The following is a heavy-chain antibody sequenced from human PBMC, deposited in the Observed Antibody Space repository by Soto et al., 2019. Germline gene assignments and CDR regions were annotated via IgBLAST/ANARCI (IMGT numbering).Heavy chain of an antibody. J-gene: IGHJ6*02. V-gene: IGHV3-74*01. CDR1: GFTFSSYW. CDR2: INSDGSST. Sequence: LRLSCAASGFTFSSYWMHWVRQAPGKGLVWVSRINSDGSSTSYADSVKGRFTISRDNAKNTLYLQMNSLRAEDTAVYYCAKGEDPKHSYYWMDVWGQGATVTVSS. CDR3: AKGEDPKHSYYWMDV. D-gene: IGHD1-26*01.